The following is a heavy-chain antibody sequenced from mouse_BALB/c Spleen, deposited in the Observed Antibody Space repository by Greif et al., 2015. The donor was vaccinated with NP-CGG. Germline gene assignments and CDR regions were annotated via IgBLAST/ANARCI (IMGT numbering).Heavy chain of an antibody. V-gene: IGHV1-14*01. Sequence: EVQLQQSGPELVKPGASVKMSCKASGYTFTSYVMHWVKQKPGQGLEWIGYINPYNDGTKYNEKFKGKATLTSDKSSSPAYMELSSLTANDSAVYYCARRRYDLYYFDYWGQGTTLTVSS. D-gene: IGHD2-14*01. CDR1: GYTFTSYV. J-gene: IGHJ2*01. CDR3: ARRRYDLYYFDY. CDR2: INPYNDGT.